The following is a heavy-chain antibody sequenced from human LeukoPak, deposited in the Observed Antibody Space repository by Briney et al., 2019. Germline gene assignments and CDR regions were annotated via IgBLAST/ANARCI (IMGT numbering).Heavy chain of an antibody. Sequence: ASVKVSCKASGYTFTGYYMHWVRQAPGQGLEWMGWINPDSGGTNYAQKFQGRVTMTRDTSISTAYMELSRLRSDDTAVYYCARGSSSWYENWFDPRGQGTLVTVSS. J-gene: IGHJ5*02. CDR3: ARGSSSWYENWFDP. CDR2: INPDSGGT. CDR1: GYTFTGYY. D-gene: IGHD6-13*01. V-gene: IGHV1-2*02.